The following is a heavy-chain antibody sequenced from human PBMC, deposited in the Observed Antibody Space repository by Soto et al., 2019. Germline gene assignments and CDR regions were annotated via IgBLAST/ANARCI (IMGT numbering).Heavy chain of an antibody. D-gene: IGHD1-26*01. CDR2: MSGSGGST. Sequence: GCIEICRASCRVSVKSSAVGGSLKTTGKGLEWVSAMSGSGGSTYYADSVKSRFXXXRXXTXNXRYMQINILRAEHTAVYYCAKDTPPHSGSYPDYWGQGTLVTVSS. J-gene: IGHJ4*02. CDR3: AKDTPPHSGSYPDY. V-gene: IGHV3-23*01. CDR1: RVSVKSSA.